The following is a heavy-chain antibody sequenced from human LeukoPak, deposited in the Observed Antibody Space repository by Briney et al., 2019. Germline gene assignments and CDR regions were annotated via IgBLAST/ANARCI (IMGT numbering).Heavy chain of an antibody. D-gene: IGHD6-13*01. Sequence: GGSLRLSCAVSGLTFSDYWVNSVRQAPGRGLEWVASIRQDGGEKSYVDSVKGRFTISRDNTKNSLYLQMSSLRAEDTAVYYCARDGTAAGLYFDLWGQGTLVTVSS. J-gene: IGHJ4*01. V-gene: IGHV3-7*01. CDR1: GLTFSDYW. CDR2: IRQDGGEK. CDR3: ARDGTAAGLYFDL.